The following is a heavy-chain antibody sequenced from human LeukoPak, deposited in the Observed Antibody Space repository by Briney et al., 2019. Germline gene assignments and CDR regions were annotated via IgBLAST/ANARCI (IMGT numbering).Heavy chain of an antibody. V-gene: IGHV3-20*04. CDR2: INWNGGST. Sequence: GGSLRLSCAASGFTFDDYGMSWVRQAPGKGLEWVSGINWNGGSTGYADSVKGRFTISRDNAKNTLYLQMNSLRAEDTAVYYCARDLIGYSSSSSLGYWGQGTLVTVSS. J-gene: IGHJ4*02. CDR1: GFTFDDYG. CDR3: ARDLIGYSSSSSLGY. D-gene: IGHD6-6*01.